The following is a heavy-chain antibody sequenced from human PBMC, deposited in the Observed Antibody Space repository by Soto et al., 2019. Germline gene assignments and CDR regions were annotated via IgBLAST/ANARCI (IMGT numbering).Heavy chain of an antibody. CDR3: ARDPNLCVADTTRTPMDV. Sequence: ASVKVSCKASGYTFTSYGISWVRQAPGQGLEWMGWISAYNGNTNYAQKLQGRVTMTTDTSTSTAYMELRSLRSDDTAVYYCARDPNLCVADTTRTPMDVWGQGTTLTVSS. CDR1: GYTFTSYG. CDR2: ISAYNGNT. D-gene: IGHD2-15*01. J-gene: IGHJ6*02. V-gene: IGHV1-18*01.